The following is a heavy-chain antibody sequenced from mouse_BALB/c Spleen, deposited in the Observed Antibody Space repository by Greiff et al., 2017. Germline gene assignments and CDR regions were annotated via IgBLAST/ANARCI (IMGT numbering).Heavy chain of an antibody. CDR2: IDPANGNT. D-gene: IGHD2-4*01. Sequence: EVQLQQSGAELVKPGASVKLSCTASGFNIKDTYMHWVKQRPEQGLEWIGRIDPANGNTKYDPKFQGKATITADTSSNTAYLQLSSLTSEDTAVYYCAPYYDYDGYYFDYWGQGTTLTVSS. CDR1: GFNIKDTY. J-gene: IGHJ2*01. CDR3: APYYDYDGYYFDY. V-gene: IGHV14-3*02.